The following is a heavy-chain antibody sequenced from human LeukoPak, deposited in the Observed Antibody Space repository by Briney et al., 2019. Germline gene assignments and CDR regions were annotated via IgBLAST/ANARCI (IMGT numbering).Heavy chain of an antibody. V-gene: IGHV3-30*02. CDR3: AKERYSSSSLFAVTPFDY. CDR2: IRYDGRDR. Sequence: GGSLRLSCVASEFTFSSYGMHWVRQAPGKGLEWVAYIRYDGRDRYYADSVKGRFTISRDNSKNTLYLQMNSLRAEDTAVYYCAKERYSSSSLFAVTPFDYWGQGTRITVSS. CDR1: EFTFSSYG. J-gene: IGHJ4*02. D-gene: IGHD6-13*01.